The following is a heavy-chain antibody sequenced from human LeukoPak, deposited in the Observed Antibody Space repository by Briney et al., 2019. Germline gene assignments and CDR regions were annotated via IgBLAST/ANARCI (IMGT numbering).Heavy chain of an antibody. V-gene: IGHV3-11*01. D-gene: IGHD5-24*01. CDR1: GFSFSDSY. J-gene: IGHJ4*02. Sequence: GGSLTLSCVVSGFSFSDSYMTWIRQTPGKGLESLAYISGSGHDIYYTDSVKGRFTISRDNAKDSLYLQMNGLRPEDTALYYCAKERWLQSAFDYWGQGTLVTVSS. CDR2: ISGSGHDI. CDR3: AKERWLQSAFDY.